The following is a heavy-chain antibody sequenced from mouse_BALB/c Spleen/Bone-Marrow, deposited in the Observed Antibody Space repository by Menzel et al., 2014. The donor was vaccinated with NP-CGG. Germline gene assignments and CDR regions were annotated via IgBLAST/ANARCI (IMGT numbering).Heavy chain of an antibody. CDR3: ARFSQLGLLAY. V-gene: IGHV1-55*01. CDR1: GYNFTSYW. J-gene: IGHJ3*01. CDR2: IYPGSGST. Sequence: QVQLQQSGAELVKPGTSVKLSCKASGYNFTSYWINWVKLRPGQGLVWIGDIYPGSGSTNYNEKFKSKATLTVDTSSSTAYMQLSSLASEDSALYYCARFSQLGLLAYWGQGTLVTVSA. D-gene: IGHD3-1*01.